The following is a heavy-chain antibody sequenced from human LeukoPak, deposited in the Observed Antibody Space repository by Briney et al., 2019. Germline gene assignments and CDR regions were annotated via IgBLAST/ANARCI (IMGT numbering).Heavy chain of an antibody. CDR1: GYTFTSYG. D-gene: IGHD6-19*01. Sequence: ASVKVSCKASGYTFTSYGISWVRQAPGQGLEWMGWISAYNGNTNYAQNLQGRVTMTTDTSTSTAYVELRSLRSDDTAVYYCARGAPYSSGWYLFDYWGQGTLVTVSS. V-gene: IGHV1-18*01. J-gene: IGHJ4*02. CDR2: ISAYNGNT. CDR3: ARGAPYSSGWYLFDY.